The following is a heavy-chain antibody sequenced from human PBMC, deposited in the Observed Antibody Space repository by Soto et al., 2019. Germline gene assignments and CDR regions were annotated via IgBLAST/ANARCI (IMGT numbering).Heavy chain of an antibody. J-gene: IGHJ6*02. CDR2: IWYDGSNK. D-gene: IGHD3-22*01. V-gene: IGHV3-33*01. Sequence: PGGSLRLSCAASGFTFSSYGMHWVRQAPGKGLEWVAVIWYDGSNKYYADSVKGRFTISRDNSKNTLYLQMNSLRAEDTAVYYCARDVITSHYYYYYGMDVWGQGTMVTVSS. CDR1: GFTFSSYG. CDR3: ARDVITSHYYYYYGMDV.